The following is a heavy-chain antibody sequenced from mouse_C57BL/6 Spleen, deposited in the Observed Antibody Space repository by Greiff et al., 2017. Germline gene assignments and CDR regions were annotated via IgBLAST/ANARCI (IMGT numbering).Heavy chain of an antibody. CDR3: AREGGYDGGFDY. D-gene: IGHD2-2*01. CDR2: IYPSDSET. J-gene: IGHJ2*01. Sequence: VQLQQPGAELVRPGSSVKLSCKASGYTFTSYWMDWVKQRPGQGLEWIGNIYPSDSETHYNQKFKDKATLTVDKSSSTAYMQLSSLTSEDSACYYCAREGGYDGGFDYWGQGTTLTVSS. CDR1: GYTFTSYW. V-gene: IGHV1-61*01.